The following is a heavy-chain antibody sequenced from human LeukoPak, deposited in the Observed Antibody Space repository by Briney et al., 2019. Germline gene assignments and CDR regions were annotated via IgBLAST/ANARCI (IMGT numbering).Heavy chain of an antibody. D-gene: IGHD3-10*01. CDR1: GFTFSDHY. CDR2: TRNRANSYTT. Sequence: PGGSLRLSCAASGFTFSDHYMDWVRQAPGKGLEWVGRTRNRANSYTTEYAASVKGRFTISRDDSKNSLYLQMNSLKTEDTAVYYCASGQSYGSGSYRYFDYWGQGTLVTVSS. J-gene: IGHJ4*02. V-gene: IGHV3-72*01. CDR3: ASGQSYGSGSYRYFDY.